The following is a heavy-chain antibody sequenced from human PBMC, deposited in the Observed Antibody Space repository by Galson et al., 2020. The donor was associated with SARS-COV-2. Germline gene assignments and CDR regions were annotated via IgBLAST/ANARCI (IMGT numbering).Heavy chain of an antibody. CDR2: ISYDGRNK. Sequence: GESLKISCAASGITFSSYGMHWVRQAPGKGMEWVAVISYDGRNKYYADSVKGRFTISRDDSKYTLYLQMSSLRVEDTAVYYCAKPIAVAAVGVYGMDVWGQGTTVTVSS. J-gene: IGHJ6*02. V-gene: IGHV3-30*18. D-gene: IGHD6-19*01. CDR3: AKPIAVAAVGVYGMDV. CDR1: GITFSSYG.